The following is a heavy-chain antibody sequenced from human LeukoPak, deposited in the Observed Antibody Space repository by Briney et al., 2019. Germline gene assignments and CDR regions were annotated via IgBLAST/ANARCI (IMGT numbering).Heavy chain of an antibody. CDR1: GYTFTSYG. CDR3: ARDRLGGSSWYDY. V-gene: IGHV1-18*01. J-gene: IGHJ4*02. Sequence: ASVKVSCKASGYTFTSYGISWVRQAPGQGLEWMGWISAYNGNTNYAQKLQGRVTMTTDTSTSTVYMELSSLRSEDTAVYYCARDRLGGSSWYDYWGQGTLVTVSS. D-gene: IGHD6-13*01. CDR2: ISAYNGNT.